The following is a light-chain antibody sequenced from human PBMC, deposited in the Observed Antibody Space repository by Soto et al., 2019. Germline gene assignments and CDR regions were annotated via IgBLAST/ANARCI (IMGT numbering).Light chain of an antibody. CDR1: SGHSSYA. J-gene: IGLJ2*01. V-gene: IGLV4-69*01. Sequence: QLVLTQSPSASASLGASVKLTCTLSSGHSSYAIAWHQQQPEKGPRYLMKLNSDGSHSKGDGIPDRFSGSSSGAERYLTISSLQSEDEADYYCQTWGTGKGVFGGGPKVTVL. CDR3: QTWGTGKGV. CDR2: LNSDGSH.